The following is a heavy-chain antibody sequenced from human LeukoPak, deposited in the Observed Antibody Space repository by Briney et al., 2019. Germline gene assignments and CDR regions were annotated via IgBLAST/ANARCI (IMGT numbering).Heavy chain of an antibody. CDR3: ARGGHYYDSSGYYVPSDY. Sequence: ASVKVSCEASGYTFTGYYMHWVRQAPGQGLEWMGWINPNSGGTNYAQKFQGRVTMTRDTSISTAYMELSRLRSDDTAVYYCARGGHYYDSSGYYVPSDYWGQGTLVTVSS. J-gene: IGHJ4*02. V-gene: IGHV1-2*02. CDR1: GYTFTGYY. CDR2: INPNSGGT. D-gene: IGHD3-22*01.